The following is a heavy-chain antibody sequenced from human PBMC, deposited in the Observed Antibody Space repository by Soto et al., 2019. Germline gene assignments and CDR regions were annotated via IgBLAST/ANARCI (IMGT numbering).Heavy chain of an antibody. D-gene: IGHD5-18*01. CDR3: ARDLYSYGTYYYYGMDV. CDR1: GFTFSSYA. V-gene: IGHV3-30-3*01. J-gene: IGHJ6*02. CDR2: ISYDGSNK. Sequence: WGSLRLSWAASGFTFSSYAMHWVRQAPGKGLEWVAVISYDGSNKYYADSVKGRFTISRDNSKNTLYLQMNSLRAEDTAVYYCARDLYSYGTYYYYGMDVWGQGTTVTVSS.